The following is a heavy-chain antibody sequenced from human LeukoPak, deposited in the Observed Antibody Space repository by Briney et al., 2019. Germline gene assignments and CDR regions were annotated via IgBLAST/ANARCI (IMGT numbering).Heavy chain of an antibody. CDR1: GFTFDDYA. CDR3: AKNSGYSSGWYDY. D-gene: IGHD6-19*01. V-gene: IGHV3-9*01. J-gene: IGHJ4*02. Sequence: AGGSLRLSCAASGFTFDDYAMNWVRQAPGKGLEWVSGISWSSSSIGYADSVKGRFTISRDNAKNSLYLQMNSLRAEDTALYYCAKNSGYSSGWYDYWGQGTLVTVSS. CDR2: ISWSSSSI.